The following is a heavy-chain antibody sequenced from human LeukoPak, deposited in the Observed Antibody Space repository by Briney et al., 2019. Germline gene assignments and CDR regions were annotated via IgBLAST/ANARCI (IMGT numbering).Heavy chain of an antibody. V-gene: IGHV3-48*02. J-gene: IGHJ4*02. Sequence: GGPLRLSCAASGFTFSTYSMNWVRQAPGKGLEWLSYISSGSSTIYYADSVKGRFTISRDNAKNSLYLQMNSLRDEDTAVYYCAKTSGWFLDYWGQGTLVTVSS. CDR3: AKTSGWFLDY. CDR1: GFTFSTYS. D-gene: IGHD6-19*01. CDR2: ISSGSSTI.